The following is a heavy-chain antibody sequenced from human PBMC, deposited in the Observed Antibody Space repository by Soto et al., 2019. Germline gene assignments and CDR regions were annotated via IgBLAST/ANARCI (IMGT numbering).Heavy chain of an antibody. Sequence: ASVKVSCKASGYTFTSYGISWVRQAPGQGLEWMGWISAYNGNTNYAQKLQGRVTMTTDTSTSTAYMELRSLRSDDTAVYYCARVGAYYYDSSGYYQHNWFDPWGQGTLVTVS. V-gene: IGHV1-18*01. CDR1: GYTFTSYG. CDR2: ISAYNGNT. J-gene: IGHJ5*02. D-gene: IGHD3-22*01. CDR3: ARVGAYYYDSSGYYQHNWFDP.